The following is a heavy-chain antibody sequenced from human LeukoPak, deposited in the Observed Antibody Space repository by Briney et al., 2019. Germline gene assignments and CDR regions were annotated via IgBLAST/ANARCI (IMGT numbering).Heavy chain of an antibody. CDR3: ARDRACSNGVCSYFDY. J-gene: IGHJ4*02. CDR2: VSYSGSA. D-gene: IGHD2-8*01. CDR1: GGSISSTTYY. V-gene: IGHV4-39*01. Sequence: SETLSLTCIVSGGSISSTTYYWGWIRQPPGQGLAWIGWVSYSGSAWYNPSLKSRVTVSADTSKNQFSLKLTSVTAADTAVYYCARDRACSNGVCSYFDYWGQGTVVTVSS.